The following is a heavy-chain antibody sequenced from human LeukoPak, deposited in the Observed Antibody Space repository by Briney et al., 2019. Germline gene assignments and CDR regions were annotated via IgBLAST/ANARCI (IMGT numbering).Heavy chain of an antibody. CDR2: IYYSGNT. CDR1: GGSVGSSCCY. V-gene: IGHV4-39*01. Sequence: SETLSLTCTVSGGSVGSSCCYWGWIRQPPGRGLEWIGNIYYSGNTYYNPSLKSRVTMSVDASKNQLSLKLSSAAAADTAVYYCARSLGYCSSGSCYVFDYRGQGILVTVSS. D-gene: IGHD2-15*01. J-gene: IGHJ4*02. CDR3: ARSLGYCSSGSCYVFDY.